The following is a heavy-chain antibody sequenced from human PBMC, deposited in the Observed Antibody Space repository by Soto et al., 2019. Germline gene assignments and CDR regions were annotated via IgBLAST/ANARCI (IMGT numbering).Heavy chain of an antibody. D-gene: IGHD3-22*01. CDR3: ATTWVGDGQVHNNGYFYLDF. CDR1: GGSFSGYY. V-gene: IGHV4-34*01. Sequence: PSETLSLTCAVYGGSFSGYYWSWIPQPPGKGLEWIGEITHSGSTNYNPSLKSRVTISVDTSKSQFSLKLSSVTAADTAVYYCATTWVGDGQVHNNGYFYLDFWGTGILVTVS. CDR2: ITHSGST. J-gene: IGHJ4*02.